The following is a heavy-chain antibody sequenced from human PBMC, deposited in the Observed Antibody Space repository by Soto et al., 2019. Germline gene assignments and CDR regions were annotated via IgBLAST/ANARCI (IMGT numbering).Heavy chain of an antibody. D-gene: IGHD6-13*01. J-gene: IGHJ4*02. CDR3: ARDGVAAAGPFDY. CDR2: ISYDGSNK. CDR1: GFTFSSYA. V-gene: IGHV3-30-3*01. Sequence: GSLRLSCAASGFTFSSYAMHWVRQAPGKGLEWVAVISYDGSNKYYADSVKGRFTISRDNSKNTLYLQMNSLRAEDTAVYYCARDGVAAAGPFDYWGQGTLVTVSS.